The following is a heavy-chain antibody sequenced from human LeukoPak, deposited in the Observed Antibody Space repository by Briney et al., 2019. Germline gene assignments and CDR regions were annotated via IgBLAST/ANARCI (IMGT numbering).Heavy chain of an antibody. CDR1: GFTFSTYA. CDR3: AGGLGWFNPFDY. D-gene: IGHD3-10*01. CDR2: ICGNGVST. Sequence: GGSLRLSCAASGFTFSTYAMYWVRQAPGKGLEYVSAICGNGVSTLYANSVKGRFTISRDNSKNTLYLQMGSLRAEDMAVYYCAGGLGWFNPFDYWGQGTLVTVSS. V-gene: IGHV3-64*01. J-gene: IGHJ4*02.